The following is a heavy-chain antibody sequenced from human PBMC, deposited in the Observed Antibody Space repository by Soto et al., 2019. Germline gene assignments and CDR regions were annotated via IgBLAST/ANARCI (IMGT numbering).Heavy chain of an antibody. J-gene: IGHJ4*02. CDR2: ISYSGST. Sequence: SETLSLTCTVSGGSISSYYWSWIRQPPGRGLEWIGYISYSGSTNYHPSLKSRLTISVDTSKSQFSLKLSSVTAADTAVYYCARHAPYGDYAFDYWGQGTLVTVSS. CDR1: GGSISSYY. D-gene: IGHD4-17*01. CDR3: ARHAPYGDYAFDY. V-gene: IGHV4-59*08.